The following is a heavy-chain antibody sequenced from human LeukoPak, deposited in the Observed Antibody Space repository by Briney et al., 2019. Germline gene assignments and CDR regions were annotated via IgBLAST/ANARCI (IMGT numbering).Heavy chain of an antibody. V-gene: IGHV3-7*05. CDR1: GFTFSNYW. CDR2: IKQDGSEK. D-gene: IGHD3-10*01. J-gene: IGHJ4*02. Sequence: GGSLRLSCAASGFTFSNYWMIWVRQAPGKGLEWVGNIKQDGSEKRYADSVRGRFSISRDNAQTSLYLQMNSLRAEDTAVYYCARSGYYGSGSYSDYWGQGTLVTVSS. CDR3: ARSGYYGSGSYSDY.